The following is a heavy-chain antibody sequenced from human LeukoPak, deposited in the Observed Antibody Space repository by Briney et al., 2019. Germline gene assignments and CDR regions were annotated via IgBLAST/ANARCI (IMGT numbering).Heavy chain of an antibody. V-gene: IGHV4-34*01. J-gene: IGHJ4*02. CDR1: GGSFSGYY. D-gene: IGHD1-14*01. CDR2: INHSGST. Sequence: PSETLSLTCAVYGGSFSGYYWSWIRQPPGKGLEWIGEINHSGSTNYNPSLNSRVTISVDTSKNQFSLKLSSVTAADTAVYYCARRHNVGFDYWGQGTLVTVSS. CDR3: ARRHNVGFDY.